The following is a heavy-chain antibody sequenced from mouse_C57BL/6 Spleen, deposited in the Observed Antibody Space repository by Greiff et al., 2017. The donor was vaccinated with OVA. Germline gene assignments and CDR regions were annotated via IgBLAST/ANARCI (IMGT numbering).Heavy chain of an antibody. CDR2: IYPGDGDT. CDR3: ARGYAAALFAY. Sequence: QVQLQQSGAELVKPGASVKISCKASGYAFSSYWMNWVKQRPGKGLEWIGQIYPGDGDTNYNGKFKGKATLTADKSSSTAYMQRSSLTSEDSAVYFCARGYAAALFAYWGQGTLVTVSA. CDR1: GYAFSSYW. V-gene: IGHV1-80*01. J-gene: IGHJ3*01. D-gene: IGHD2-14*01.